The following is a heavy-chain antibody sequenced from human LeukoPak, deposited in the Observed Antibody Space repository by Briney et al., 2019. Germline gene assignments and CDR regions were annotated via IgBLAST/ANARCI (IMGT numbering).Heavy chain of an antibody. CDR2: IDRNSGGT. V-gene: IGHV1-2*02. Sequence: ASVKVSCKASGYTFTGYYMHWVRQAPGQGLEWMGWIDRNSGGTNYAQKFQGRVTMTRDTSISTAYMELSRPRSDDTAVYYCARANGAAAGLDYWGQGTLVTVSS. CDR1: GYTFTGYY. D-gene: IGHD6-13*01. CDR3: ARANGAAAGLDY. J-gene: IGHJ4*02.